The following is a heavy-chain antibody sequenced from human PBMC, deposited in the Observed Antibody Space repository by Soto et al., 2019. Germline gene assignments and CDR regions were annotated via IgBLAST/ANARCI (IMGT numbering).Heavy chain of an antibody. Sequence: QVQLVQSGAEVKKPGASVKVSCKASGYTFTSYDIHWVRQATGQGLEWMGWMNPNSANTGDAQKFQGRVTMTRNTSISTAYMELSSLRSEDTDGYACAREGVRGMDVWGPGTTVTVSS. V-gene: IGHV1-8*01. CDR1: GYTFTSYD. CDR3: AREGVRGMDV. J-gene: IGHJ6*02. CDR2: MNPNSANT. D-gene: IGHD3-16*01.